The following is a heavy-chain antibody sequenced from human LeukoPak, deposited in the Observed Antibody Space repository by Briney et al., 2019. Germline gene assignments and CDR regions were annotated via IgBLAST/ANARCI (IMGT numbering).Heavy chain of an antibody. CDR2: ISSSSSYI. V-gene: IGHV3-21*04. Sequence: GGSLRLSCAASGFTFSSYSMNWVRQAPGKGLEWVSSISSSSSYIYYADSVKGRFTISRDNAKNSLYLQMNSLRAEDTAVYYCASRDCNAGSCLGPFDFWGQGTLVTVSS. D-gene: IGHD2-15*01. CDR1: GFTFSSYS. CDR3: ASRDCNAGSCLGPFDF. J-gene: IGHJ4*02.